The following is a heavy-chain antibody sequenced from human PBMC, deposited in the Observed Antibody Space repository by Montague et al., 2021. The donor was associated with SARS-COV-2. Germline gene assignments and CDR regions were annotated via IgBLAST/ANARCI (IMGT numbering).Heavy chain of an antibody. Sequence: CAISGDSVSSNSAAWNWIRQSPSRGLEWLGRTYYRSRWFNDYAVSIRSRITINPDTSKNQFSLQLNSVTPEDTAVYYCARVTEWRGYYYYYYMDVWGKGTTVTVSS. V-gene: IGHV6-1*01. CDR3: ARVTEWRGYYYYYYMDV. J-gene: IGHJ6*03. CDR2: TYYRSRWFN. CDR1: GDSVSSNSAA. D-gene: IGHD1-14*01.